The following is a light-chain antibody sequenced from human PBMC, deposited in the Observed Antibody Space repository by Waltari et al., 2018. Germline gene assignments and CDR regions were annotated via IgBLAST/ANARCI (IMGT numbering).Light chain of an antibody. J-gene: IGLJ2*01. V-gene: IGLV1-40*01. CDR1: RSNIEAGYY. CDR3: QSYDSSLSGWV. CDR2: TNS. Sequence: QSVLTQPPSVSGAPGQRVTISCTGTRSNIEAGYYVHSYQHVLGTAPKVVIYTNSIRPSGVPDRFSGSKSGTSASLAITGLQAEDEAEYYCQSYDSSLSGWVFGGGTTLTVL.